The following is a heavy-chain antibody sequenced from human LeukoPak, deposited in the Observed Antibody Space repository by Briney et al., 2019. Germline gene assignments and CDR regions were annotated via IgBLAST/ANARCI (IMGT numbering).Heavy chain of an antibody. CDR2: IGRQGDSDAT. D-gene: IGHD3-9*01. J-gene: IGHJ4*02. Sequence: GGSLKLSCAASGLTFSGSGIHWVRQASGRGLEWLGRIGRQGDSDATRYAASLKGKFTISRVDSRNTAYLQMNSLKTEDTAVYYCAGDYNFLTGLTYWGQGTLVTVSS. V-gene: IGHV3-73*01. CDR3: AGDYNFLTGLTY. CDR1: GLTFSGSG.